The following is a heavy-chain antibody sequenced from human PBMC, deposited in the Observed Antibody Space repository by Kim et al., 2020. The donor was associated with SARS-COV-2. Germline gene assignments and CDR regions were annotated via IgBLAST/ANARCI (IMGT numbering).Heavy chain of an antibody. CDR3: AKAVAGTPYYYGMDV. J-gene: IGHJ6*02. D-gene: IGHD6-19*01. Sequence: DSVKGRFTISRDNAKNSLYLQMNSLRAEDTALYYCAKAVAGTPYYYGMDVWGQGTTVTVSS. V-gene: IGHV3-9*01.